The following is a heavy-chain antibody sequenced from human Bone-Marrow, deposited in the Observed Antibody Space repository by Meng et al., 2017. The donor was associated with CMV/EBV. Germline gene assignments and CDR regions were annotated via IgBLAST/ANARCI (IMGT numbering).Heavy chain of an antibody. D-gene: IGHD6-13*01. CDR3: ARNYQKGLAAAGSCWFDP. CDR1: GGTFSSYA. V-gene: IGHV1-69*05. Sequence: SVKVSCKASGGTFSSYAISWVRQAPGQGLEWMGGIIPIFGTANYAQKFQGRVTITTDESTSTAYMELSSLRSEDTAVYYCARNYQKGLAAAGSCWFDPWGQGTLVTVSS. J-gene: IGHJ5*02. CDR2: IIPIFGTA.